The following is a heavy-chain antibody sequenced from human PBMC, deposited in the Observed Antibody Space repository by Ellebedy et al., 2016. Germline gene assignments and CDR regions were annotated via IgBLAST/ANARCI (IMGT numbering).Heavy chain of an antibody. CDR3: ANVGGSGTYYNGY. CDR2: ISYDGSYK. Sequence: GESLKISCAASGFTFSSYAMHWVRQAPGKGLEWVAVISYDGSYKYYADSVKGRFTISRDNSKNRLYLQMSSLKVEDTATYYCANVGGSGTYYNGYWGQGTLVTVSS. D-gene: IGHD3-10*01. V-gene: IGHV3-30-3*01. CDR1: GFTFSSYA. J-gene: IGHJ4*02.